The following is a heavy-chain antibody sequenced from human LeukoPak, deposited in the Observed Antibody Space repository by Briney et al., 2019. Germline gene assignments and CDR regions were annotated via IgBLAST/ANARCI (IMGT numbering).Heavy chain of an antibody. J-gene: IGHJ4*02. D-gene: IGHD6-13*01. CDR3: AREGLYSSSSDFDY. Sequence: GASVKVSCRSSGYTFTGYYVHWVRQAPGQGLQWMGYLNPKTGDTKYAQNLQGRGAMTRDTSISTAYMELSGLRSDDTAVYYCAREGLYSSSSDFDYWGQGTLVTVSS. CDR2: LNPKTGDT. CDR1: GYTFTGYY. V-gene: IGHV1-2*02.